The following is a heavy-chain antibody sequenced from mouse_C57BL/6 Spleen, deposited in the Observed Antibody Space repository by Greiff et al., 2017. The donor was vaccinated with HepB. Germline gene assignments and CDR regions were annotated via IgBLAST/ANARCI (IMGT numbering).Heavy chain of an antibody. CDR2: IYPRDGST. CDR1: GYTFTSYD. Sequence: QVQLQQSGPELVKPGASVKLSCKASGYTFTSYDINWVKQRPGQGLEWIGWIYPRDGSTKYNEKFKGKATLTVDTSSSTAYMELHSLTSEDSAVYFCARESNYLYWYFDVWGTGTTVTVSS. V-gene: IGHV1-85*01. CDR3: ARESNYLYWYFDV. J-gene: IGHJ1*03. D-gene: IGHD2-5*01.